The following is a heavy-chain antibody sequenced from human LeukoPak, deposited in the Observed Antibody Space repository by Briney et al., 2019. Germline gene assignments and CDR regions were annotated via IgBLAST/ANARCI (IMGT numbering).Heavy chain of an antibody. Sequence: SETLSLTYPVSGGSISSGGYYWSWIRQNPGKGLDWIWYIYFSGSTYYNPSLKSRVTISVDTSKNQFSLKLSSVTAADTAVYYCARAESGAPRRFDPWGQGTLVTVSS. CDR1: GGSISSGGYY. V-gene: IGHV4-31*03. CDR2: IYFSGST. D-gene: IGHD2-15*01. CDR3: ARAESGAPRRFDP. J-gene: IGHJ5*02.